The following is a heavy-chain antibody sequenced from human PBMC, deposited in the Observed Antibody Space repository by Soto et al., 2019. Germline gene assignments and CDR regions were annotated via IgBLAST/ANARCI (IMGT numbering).Heavy chain of an antibody. Sequence: QVQLVESGGGVVQPGRSLRLSCAASGFTFSSYVMHWVRQAPGKGLEWVALMSYDGSRRYYAESVKGRFTISRDNSKNTLLLQMNSLRTDDTAIYYCARDSMFSGYANWYFDLWGRGTLATVSS. CDR2: MSYDGSRR. J-gene: IGHJ2*01. V-gene: IGHV3-30-3*01. D-gene: IGHD3-22*01. CDR1: GFTFSSYV. CDR3: ARDSMFSGYANWYFDL.